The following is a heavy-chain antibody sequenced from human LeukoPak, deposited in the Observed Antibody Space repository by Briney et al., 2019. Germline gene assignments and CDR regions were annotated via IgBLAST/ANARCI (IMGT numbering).Heavy chain of an antibody. D-gene: IGHD5-12*01. V-gene: IGHV1-69*05. J-gene: IGHJ5*02. Sequence: SVKVSCKASGGTFSSYAISWVRQAPGQGREWMGRIIPIFGTANYAQKFQGRVTITTDESTSTAYVELSSLRSEDTAVYYCARYGLRSSVGYCFDPWGQGTLVTVSS. CDR1: GGTFSSYA. CDR2: IIPIFGTA. CDR3: ARYGLRSSVGYCFDP.